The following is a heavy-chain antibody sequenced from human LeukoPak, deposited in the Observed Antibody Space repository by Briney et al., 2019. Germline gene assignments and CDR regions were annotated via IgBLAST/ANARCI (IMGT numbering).Heavy chain of an antibody. CDR2: INSDGSST. V-gene: IGHV3-74*01. CDR1: GFTFSSYW. J-gene: IGHJ5*02. CDR3: ARVSSGWYNWFDP. Sequence: GGSLRLSCAASGFTFSSYWMHWVRQAPGKGLVWVSRINSDGSSTSYADSVKGRFTISRDNAKNTLYLQMNSLRAQDTAVYYCARVSSGWYNWFDPWGQGTLVTVSS. D-gene: IGHD6-19*01.